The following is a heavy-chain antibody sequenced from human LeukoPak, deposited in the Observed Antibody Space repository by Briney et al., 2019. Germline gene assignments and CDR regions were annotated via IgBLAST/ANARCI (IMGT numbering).Heavy chain of an antibody. CDR2: ITNSANNI. CDR3: ATKGTAASYSPHDH. D-gene: IGHD6-25*01. Sequence: GGSLRLSCAASGFSFSDYYITWIRQAPGKGLEWVSCITNSANNIYYADSVTGRFTVSRDNAKNSVYLQMNSVKAEDTALYYCATKGTAASYSPHDHWGQGTLVTVSS. CDR1: GFSFSDYY. J-gene: IGHJ4*02. V-gene: IGHV3-11*04.